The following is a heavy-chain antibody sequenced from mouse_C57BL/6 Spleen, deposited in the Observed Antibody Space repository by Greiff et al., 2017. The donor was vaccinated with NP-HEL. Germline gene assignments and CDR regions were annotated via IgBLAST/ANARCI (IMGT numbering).Heavy chain of an antibody. CDR1: GYTFTSYW. Sequence: VQLQQSGAELVMPGASVKLSCKASGYTFTSYWMHWVKQRPGQGLEWIGEIDPSDSYTNYNQKFKGKSTLTVDKSSSTAYMQLSSLTSEDSAVYYCARRLRREAWFAYWGQGTLVTVSA. CDR2: IDPSDSYT. J-gene: IGHJ3*01. D-gene: IGHD2-4*01. CDR3: ARRLRREAWFAY. V-gene: IGHV1-69*01.